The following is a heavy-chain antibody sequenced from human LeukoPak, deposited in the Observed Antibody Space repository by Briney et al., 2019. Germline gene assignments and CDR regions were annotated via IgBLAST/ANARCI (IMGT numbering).Heavy chain of an antibody. V-gene: IGHV4-38-2*02. CDR2: IYHSGST. J-gene: IGHJ4*02. Sequence: SETLSPTCTVSGYSISSGYYWGWIRQPPGKGLEWIGSIYHSGSTYYNPSLKSRVTISVDTSKNQFSLKLSSVTAADTAVYYCAREGGYYDSSAPGGFDYWGQGTLVTVSS. CDR1: GYSISSGYY. D-gene: IGHD3-22*01. CDR3: AREGGYYDSSAPGGFDY.